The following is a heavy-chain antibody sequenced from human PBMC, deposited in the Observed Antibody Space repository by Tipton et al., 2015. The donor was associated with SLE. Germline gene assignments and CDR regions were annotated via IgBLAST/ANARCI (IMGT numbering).Heavy chain of an antibody. CDR2: IYTSGST. Sequence: TLSLTCTVSGGSISSYYWSWIRQPPGKGLEWIGYIYTSGSTNYNPSLKSRVTISVDTSKNQFSLKLSSVTAADTAVYYCARVTNYYDSSGYDESPYYFDYWGQGTLVTVSS. J-gene: IGHJ4*02. CDR3: ARVTNYYDSSGYDESPYYFDY. D-gene: IGHD3-22*01. CDR1: GGSISSYY. V-gene: IGHV4-4*08.